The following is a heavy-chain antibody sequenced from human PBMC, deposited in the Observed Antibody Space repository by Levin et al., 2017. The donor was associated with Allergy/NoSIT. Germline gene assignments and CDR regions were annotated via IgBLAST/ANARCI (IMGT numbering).Heavy chain of an antibody. CDR2: MHHGGNN. CDR3: ASSPCLWASYRSFDH. J-gene: IGHJ4*02. Sequence: SQTLSLTCAVSGDSISRKSWWTWVRQPPGKGLEWIGEMHHGGNNNFNPSLKSRVRMSVDTSANQISLKLNSVTAADTAVYFCASSPCLWASYRSFDHWGQGTLVIVSS. V-gene: IGHV4-4*02. CDR1: GDSISRKSW. D-gene: IGHD3-16*02.